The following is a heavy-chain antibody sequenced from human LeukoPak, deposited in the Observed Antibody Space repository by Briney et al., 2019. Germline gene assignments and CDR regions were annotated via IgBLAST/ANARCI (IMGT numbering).Heavy chain of an antibody. J-gene: IGHJ4*02. D-gene: IGHD4-17*01. V-gene: IGHV4-31*03. CDR1: GGSVSSGGYY. Sequence: SETLSLTCTVSGGSVSSGGYYWSWIRQHPGKGLEWIGYIYYSGSTYYNPSLKSRVTISVDTSKNQFSLKLSSVTAADTAVYYCARATVTTRSFDYWGQGTLVTVSS. CDR3: ARATVTTRSFDY. CDR2: IYYSGST.